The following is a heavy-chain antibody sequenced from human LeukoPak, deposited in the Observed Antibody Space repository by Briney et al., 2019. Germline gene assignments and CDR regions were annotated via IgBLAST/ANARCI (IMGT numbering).Heavy chain of an antibody. V-gene: IGHV1-46*01. J-gene: IGHJ4*02. D-gene: IGHD6-19*01. Sequence: GASVKVSCTASGYTFTSYYMHWVRQAPGQGLERMGIINPSGGSTSYAQKFQGRVTMTRDTSTSTVYMELSSLRSEDTAVYYCAREMGIAVAGMGHWGQGTLVTVSS. CDR2: INPSGGST. CDR3: AREMGIAVAGMGH. CDR1: GYTFTSYY.